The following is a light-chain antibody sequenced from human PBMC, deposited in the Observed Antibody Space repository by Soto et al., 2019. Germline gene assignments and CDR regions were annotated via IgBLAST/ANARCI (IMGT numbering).Light chain of an antibody. V-gene: IGLV1-44*01. Sequence: QSVLTQPPSASGTPGQRVTISCSGSSSNIGSNSVNLYQQLPGTAPKLLIYSNNQRPSGVPDRFSGSKSGTSASLAISGLLSEDEADYFCAAWDDSLNGLYVFGTGTKLTVL. J-gene: IGLJ1*01. CDR2: SNN. CDR3: AAWDDSLNGLYV. CDR1: SSNIGSNS.